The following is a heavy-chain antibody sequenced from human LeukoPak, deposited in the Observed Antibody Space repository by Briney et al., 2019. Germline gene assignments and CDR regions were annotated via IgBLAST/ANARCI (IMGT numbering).Heavy chain of an antibody. CDR2: ISFDATKE. J-gene: IGHJ3*02. CDR1: GFTFSNYA. D-gene: IGHD1/OR15-1a*01. CDR3: TRFKMGTKTPQKNAFDI. V-gene: IGHV3-30*01. Sequence: GGSLRLSCAASGFTFSNYAMHWVRQAPGKGLEWVAVISFDATKEYFGKSVKGRFTISRDNSNATLYLHMHRLRIQGTALYFCTRFKMGTKTPQKNAFDIWGRGKVVAVSS.